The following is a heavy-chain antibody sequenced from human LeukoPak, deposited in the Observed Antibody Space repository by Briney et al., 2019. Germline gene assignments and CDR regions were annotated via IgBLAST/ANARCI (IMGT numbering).Heavy chain of an antibody. CDR2: IYYSGST. V-gene: IGHV4-38-2*01. CDR3: ARIAKIGDYYDSSGYYYAGFDY. CDR1: GFTFSDYY. D-gene: IGHD3-22*01. J-gene: IGHJ4*02. Sequence: GSLRLSCAASGFTFSDYYMSWIRQPPGKGLEWIGSIYYSGSTYYNPSLKSRVTISVDTSKNQFSLKLSSVTAADTAVYYCARIAKIGDYYDSSGYYYAGFDYWGQGTLVTVSS.